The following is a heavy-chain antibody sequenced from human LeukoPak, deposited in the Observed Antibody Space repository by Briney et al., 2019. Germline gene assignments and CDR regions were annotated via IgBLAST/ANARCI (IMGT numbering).Heavy chain of an antibody. CDR2: IKQDGSEK. Sequence: PGGSLRLSCAASEFTFRNYWMSGVRQAPGKGLEGVANIKQDGSEKFYVDSVKGRFPISRDNAKNSLYLQMNGLRAEDTAVYYCARDRGADRFDYWGQGTLVTVSS. V-gene: IGHV3-7*01. CDR1: EFTFRNYW. CDR3: ARDRGADRFDY. D-gene: IGHD3-10*01. J-gene: IGHJ4*02.